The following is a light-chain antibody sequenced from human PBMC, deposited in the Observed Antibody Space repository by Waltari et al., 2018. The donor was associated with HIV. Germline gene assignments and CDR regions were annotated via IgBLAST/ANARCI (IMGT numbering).Light chain of an antibody. CDR1: SRDVGAYNF. CDR3: SSYAGPNHLL. V-gene: IGLV2-8*01. J-gene: IGLJ2*01. Sequence: QSALTQPPSASGSPGQSVTFSCTGTSRDVGAYNFVSWYQQHPGQTPQLIIYGVNQRPSGVPERFSASTSGNTASLTVSGLQADDEADYYCSSYAGPNHLLFGGGTRLTVL. CDR2: GVN.